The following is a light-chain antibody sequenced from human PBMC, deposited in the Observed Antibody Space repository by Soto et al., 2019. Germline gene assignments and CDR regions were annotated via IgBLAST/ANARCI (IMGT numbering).Light chain of an antibody. CDR1: SSDVGGYTY. CDR3: SSYAGKNNVV. Sequence: LTQPPSASGSPGQSVTISCTGTSSDVGGYTYVSWYQQHPGKAPKLIIYEVTKRPSGVPDRFSGSKSGSTASLTVSGLQAEDEADYYCSSYAGKNNVVFGGGTKVTVL. CDR2: EVT. J-gene: IGLJ2*01. V-gene: IGLV2-8*01.